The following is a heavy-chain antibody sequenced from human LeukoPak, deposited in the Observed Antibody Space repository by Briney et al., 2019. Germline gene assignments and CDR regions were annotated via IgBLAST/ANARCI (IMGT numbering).Heavy chain of an antibody. Sequence: SETLSLTCAVYGGSFSGYYWSWIRQPPGKGLEWIGEINHSGSTNYNPSLKSRVTISVDTSKNQFSLKLSSVTAADTAVYYCARYSYGLFDYWGQGTLVTVSS. J-gene: IGHJ4*02. CDR3: ARYSYGLFDY. D-gene: IGHD5-18*01. CDR1: GGSFSGYY. CDR2: INHSGST. V-gene: IGHV4-34*01.